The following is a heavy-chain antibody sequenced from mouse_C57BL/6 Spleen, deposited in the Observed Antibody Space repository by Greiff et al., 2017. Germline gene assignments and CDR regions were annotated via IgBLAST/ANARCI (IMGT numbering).Heavy chain of an antibody. CDR1: GFSLTSYG. Sequence: QVQLQQSGPGLVQPSQSLSITCTVSGFSLTSYGVHWVRQSPGKGLEWLGVIWRGGSTDYNAAFMSRLSITKDNSKSQVFFKMNSLQADDTAIYYCAKNAYYSNLSAMDYWGQGTSVTVSS. CDR3: AKNAYYSNLSAMDY. CDR2: IWRGGST. V-gene: IGHV2-5*01. J-gene: IGHJ4*01. D-gene: IGHD2-5*01.